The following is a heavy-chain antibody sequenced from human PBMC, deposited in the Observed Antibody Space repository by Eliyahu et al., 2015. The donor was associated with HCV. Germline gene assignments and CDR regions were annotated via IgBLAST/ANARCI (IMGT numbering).Heavy chain of an antibody. Sequence: QVQLQQWGAGLLKPSETLSLTCAVYGGSFSGYYWSWIRQPPGKGLEWIGEINHSGSTNYNPSLKSRVTISVDTSKNQFSLKLSSVTAADTAVYYCARRRAWLRSTDFDYWGQGTLVTVSS. D-gene: IGHD5-12*01. CDR2: INHSGST. CDR3: ARRRAWLRSTDFDY. V-gene: IGHV4-34*01. CDR1: GGSFSGYY. J-gene: IGHJ4*02.